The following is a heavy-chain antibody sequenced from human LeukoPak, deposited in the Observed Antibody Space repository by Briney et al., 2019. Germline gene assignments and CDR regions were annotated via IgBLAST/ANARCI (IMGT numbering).Heavy chain of an antibody. CDR3: AKCRGSSWSDYFDY. CDR1: GFSLSRYA. D-gene: IGHD6-13*01. J-gene: IGHJ4*02. CDR2: ISDSGGST. Sequence: PGASLRLSCAVSGFSLSRYAMSWVRKAPGKVLEWVSAISDSGGSTYYADSVKGRFTISRDNSRNTLYLQMHTLRAEDTAVYYCAKCRGSSWSDYFDYWGQGTLVTVSS. V-gene: IGHV3-23*01.